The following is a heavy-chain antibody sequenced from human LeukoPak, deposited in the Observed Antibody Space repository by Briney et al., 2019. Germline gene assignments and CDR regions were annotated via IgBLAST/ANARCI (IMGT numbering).Heavy chain of an antibody. J-gene: IGHJ4*02. CDR1: GGSISSSNW. V-gene: IGHV3-66*01. Sequence: PSGTLSLTCAVSGGSISSSNWWSWVRQPPGKGLEWVSFIYRGGNIYYADSVKGRFTLSRDDSKNTLYLQMHSLRVEDTAVYYCARGGSNAGYWGQGTLVTVSS. CDR2: IYRGGNI. CDR3: ARGGSNAGY. D-gene: IGHD1-26*01.